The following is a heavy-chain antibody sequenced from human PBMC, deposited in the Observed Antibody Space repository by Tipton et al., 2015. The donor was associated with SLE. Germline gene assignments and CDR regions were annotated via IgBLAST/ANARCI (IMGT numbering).Heavy chain of an antibody. J-gene: IGHJ5*02. CDR3: ARGEYSSCLTEVLWVDP. CDR2: IYYSGST. D-gene: IGHD6-19*01. CDR1: GGSISSYY. Sequence: TLSLTCTVSGGSISSYYWSWIRQPPGKGLEWIGYIYYSGSTNYNPSLKSRVTISVDTSKHQFSLKLSSVTAADTAVYYCARGEYSSCLTEVLWVDPWGQGTLVTVSS. V-gene: IGHV4-59*01.